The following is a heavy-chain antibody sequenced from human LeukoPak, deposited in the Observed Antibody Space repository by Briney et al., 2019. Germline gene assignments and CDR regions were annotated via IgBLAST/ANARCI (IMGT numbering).Heavy chain of an antibody. V-gene: IGHV1-2*02. J-gene: IGHJ4*02. Sequence: AAVKDSFKASGYTFTGYYIHWVRQAPGQGLEWMGWINPNRGGTNYAQKFQGRVTMTRDTSISTDYMELSRLRSDDTAVYYCARAEGLLTYYYDSSGYNFDYWGQGTLVTVSS. CDR1: GYTFTGYY. CDR2: INPNRGGT. D-gene: IGHD3-22*01. CDR3: ARAEGLLTYYYDSSGYNFDY.